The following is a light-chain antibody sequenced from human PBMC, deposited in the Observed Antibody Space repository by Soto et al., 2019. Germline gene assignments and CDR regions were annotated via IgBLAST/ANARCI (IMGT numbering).Light chain of an antibody. J-gene: IGKJ5*01. CDR1: QGISSF. Sequence: IQLTQSPSSLSASVGDRVTITCRAGQGISSFLAWYQQKPGKAPKLLIYAASTLQSGVASRFSGSGSGTDFTLTISSLQPEDFATYYCQHLDSYPIIFGQGTRLEIK. V-gene: IGKV1-9*01. CDR3: QHLDSYPII. CDR2: AAS.